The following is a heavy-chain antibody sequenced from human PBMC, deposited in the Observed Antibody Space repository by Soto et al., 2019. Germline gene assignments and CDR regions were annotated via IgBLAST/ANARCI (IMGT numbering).Heavy chain of an antibody. D-gene: IGHD2-15*01. J-gene: IGHJ3*02. CDR3: ARESGRSGAYDI. CDR2: RLEDESKN. Sequence: QVQLVESGGGVVQPGRSLGLSCAASGFSFSSHVMHWVRQAPGKGLEWVATRLEDESKNYYADSVKGRFTISKDNSENTLYLQMDSLRDDDTALYYCARESGRSGAYDIWGQGTMVTVSS. V-gene: IGHV3-30*03. CDR1: GFSFSSHV.